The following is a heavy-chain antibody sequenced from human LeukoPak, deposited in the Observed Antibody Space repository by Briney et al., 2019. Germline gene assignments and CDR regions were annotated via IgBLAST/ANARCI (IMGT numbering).Heavy chain of an antibody. Sequence: GGSLRLSCAASGFTVSNYYMNWVRQAPGKGLEWVSVVYSGGSTNYADSVKGRFTISRDNSKNTLFLQMNSLRGEDTAVYYCAKDRIVGRSRYFDYWGQGTLVTVSS. CDR1: GFTVSNYY. V-gene: IGHV3-66*02. CDR3: AKDRIVGRSRYFDY. CDR2: VYSGGST. J-gene: IGHJ4*02. D-gene: IGHD1-26*01.